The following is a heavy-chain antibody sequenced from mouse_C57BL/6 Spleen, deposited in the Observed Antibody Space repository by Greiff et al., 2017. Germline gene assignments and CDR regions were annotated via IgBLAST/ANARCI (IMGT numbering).Heavy chain of an antibody. J-gene: IGHJ1*03. V-gene: IGHV5-17*01. Sequence: EVQVVESGGGLVKPGGSLKLSCAASGFTFSDYGMHWVRQAPEKGLEWVAYISSGSSTIYYADTVKGRFTISRDNAKNTLFLQMTSLRSEDTAMYYCARGYYGSSYFYWYFDVWGTGTTVTVSS. CDR3: ARGYYGSSYFYWYFDV. CDR1: GFTFSDYG. D-gene: IGHD1-1*01. CDR2: ISSGSSTI.